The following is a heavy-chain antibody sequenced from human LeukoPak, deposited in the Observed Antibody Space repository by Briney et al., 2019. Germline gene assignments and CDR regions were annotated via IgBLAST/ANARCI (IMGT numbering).Heavy chain of an antibody. J-gene: IGHJ3*02. CDR2: IYYSGST. CDR3: ARHDPTVGAFDI. V-gene: IGHV4-59*08. CDR1: GGSISSYY. D-gene: IGHD3-10*01. Sequence: SETLSLTCTVSGGSISSYYWSWIRQPPGKGLEWIGYIYYSGSTNYSPSLKSRVTISVDTSKNQFSLKLSSVTAADTAVYYCARHDPTVGAFDIWGQGTMVTVPS.